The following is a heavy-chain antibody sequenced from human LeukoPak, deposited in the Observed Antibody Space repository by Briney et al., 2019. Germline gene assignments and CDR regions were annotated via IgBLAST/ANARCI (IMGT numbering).Heavy chain of an antibody. CDR2: ISSSSSYI. D-gene: IGHD3-10*01. CDR1: GFTFSSYS. J-gene: IGHJ4*02. Sequence: PGGSLRLSCAASGFTFSSYSMNWVRQAPGKGLEWVSSISSSSSYIYYADSVKGRFTISRDNAKNSLYLQTNSLRAEDTAVYYCARDFDYYGSGSYYDYWGQGTLVTVSS. CDR3: ARDFDYYGSGSYYDY. V-gene: IGHV3-21*01.